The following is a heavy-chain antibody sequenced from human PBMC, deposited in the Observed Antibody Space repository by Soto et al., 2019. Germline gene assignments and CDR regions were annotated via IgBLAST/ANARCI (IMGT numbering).Heavy chain of an antibody. V-gene: IGHV3-30*18. CDR2: ISYDGGNK. J-gene: IGHJ6*02. CDR3: AKDQATYYYCYGMDV. CDR1: GFTFSSYG. Sequence: QVQLVESGGGVVQPGRSLRLSCAASGFTFSSYGMHWVRQAPGKGLEWVAVISYDGGNKYYAESVKGRFTISSDNSKNPLYLQMNSLRAEDTAVYYCAKDQATYYYCYGMDVWGQGTTVTVSS.